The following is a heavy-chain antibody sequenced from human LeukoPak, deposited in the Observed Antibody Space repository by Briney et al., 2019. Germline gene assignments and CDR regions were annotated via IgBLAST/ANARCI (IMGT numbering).Heavy chain of an antibody. J-gene: IGHJ4*02. V-gene: IGHV3-64D*06. CDR2: ISSNGVST. CDR3: VKRLNTYFDY. Sequence: GGSLRLSCSASGFTFSSYAMHWVRQAAGKGLEFVSGISSNGVSTYYTDPVKGRLTISRDNSKYTVYLQMSSLRPEDTAVYFCVKRLNTYFDYWGQGTLVSVSS. CDR1: GFTFSSYA. D-gene: IGHD4/OR15-4a*01.